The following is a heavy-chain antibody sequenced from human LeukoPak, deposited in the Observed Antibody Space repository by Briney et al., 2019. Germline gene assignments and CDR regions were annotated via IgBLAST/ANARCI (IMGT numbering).Heavy chain of an antibody. CDR1: GFTFSSYS. CDR3: ARNDDCIDY. J-gene: IGHJ4*02. V-gene: IGHV3-48*01. Sequence: GGSLRLSCAASGFTFSSYSMNWVRQAPGQGLEWVSYISSSSSTIYYADSVKGRFTISRDNAKNSLYLQMNSLRAEDTAVYYCARNDDCIDYWGQGTLVTVSS. CDR2: ISSSSSTI. D-gene: IGHD2-21*01.